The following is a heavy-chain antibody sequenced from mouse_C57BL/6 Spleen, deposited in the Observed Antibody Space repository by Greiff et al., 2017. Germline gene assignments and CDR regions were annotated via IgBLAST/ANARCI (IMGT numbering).Heavy chain of an antibody. V-gene: IGHV1-52*01. CDR3: ARFPDSGYWYFDV. J-gene: IGHJ1*03. CDR1: GYTFTSYW. Sequence: QVQLQQPGAELVRPGSSVKLSCKASGYTFTSYWMHWVKQRPIQGLEWIGNIDPSDSETHYNQKFKDKATLTVDKSSSTAYMQLSSLTSEDSAVYYCARFPDSGYWYFDVWGTGTTVTVSS. CDR2: IDPSDSET.